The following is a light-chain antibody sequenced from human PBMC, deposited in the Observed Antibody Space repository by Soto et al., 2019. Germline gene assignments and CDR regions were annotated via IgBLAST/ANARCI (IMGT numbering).Light chain of an antibody. Sequence: EIVLTQSPGTLSLSPGERASLSCRTSQIVSGAYLAWYQQKAGQAPRLLIYGASSRATGIPDRFSGGVSGTEFTLTISRVEPEDFAVYYCQQYSRSMYAFGQGTKVDIK. CDR2: GAS. J-gene: IGKJ2*01. V-gene: IGKV3-20*01. CDR3: QQYSRSMYA. CDR1: QIVSGAY.